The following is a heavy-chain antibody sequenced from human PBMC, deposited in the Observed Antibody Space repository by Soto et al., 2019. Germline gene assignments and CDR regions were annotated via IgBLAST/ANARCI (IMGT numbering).Heavy chain of an antibody. CDR1: GFTFSSYA. CDR2: ISGSGDNT. Sequence: PGGSLRLSCAASGFTFSSYAMSWVRRAPGKGLEWVSGISGSGDNTYYADSVKGRFAISRDNSKNTLFLQMNSLRAEDTAVYYCARQLVALVASTLVYWGQGTLVTVSS. J-gene: IGHJ4*02. D-gene: IGHD2-15*01. V-gene: IGHV3-23*01. CDR3: ARQLVALVASTLVY.